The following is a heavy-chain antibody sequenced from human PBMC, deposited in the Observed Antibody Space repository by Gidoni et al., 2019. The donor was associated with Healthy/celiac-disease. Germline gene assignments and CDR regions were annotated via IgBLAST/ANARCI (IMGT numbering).Heavy chain of an antibody. CDR1: GGSISSSSYY. CDR3: ARLYPISIDY. J-gene: IGHJ4*02. D-gene: IGHD3-3*02. Sequence: QLQLQESGPGLVKPSETLSLTCTVSGGSISSSSYYWGWIRQPPGKGLEWIGSIYSGGSTYYNPSLKSRVTISVDTSKNQFSLKLSSVTAADTAVYYCARLYPISIDYWGQGTLVTVSS. V-gene: IGHV4-39*01. CDR2: IYSGGST.